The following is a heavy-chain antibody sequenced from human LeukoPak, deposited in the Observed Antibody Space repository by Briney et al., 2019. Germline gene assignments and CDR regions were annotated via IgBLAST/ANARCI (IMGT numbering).Heavy chain of an antibody. D-gene: IGHD3-10*01. J-gene: IGHJ4*02. CDR1: GFTFSSYA. Sequence: GGSLRLSCAASGFTFSSYAMTWVRQAPGRGLEWVSAISGNGGTTYYADSVKGRFTISRDNSKNTLYLQMNSLRAEDTAVYYCARKPDYYGADYWGQGTLVTVSS. V-gene: IGHV3-23*01. CDR3: ARKPDYYGADY. CDR2: ISGNGGTT.